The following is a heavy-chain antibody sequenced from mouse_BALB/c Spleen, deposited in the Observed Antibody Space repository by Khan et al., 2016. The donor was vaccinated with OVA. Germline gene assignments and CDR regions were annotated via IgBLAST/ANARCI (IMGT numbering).Heavy chain of an antibody. CDR1: GYTFTDYA. CDR2: ISTYSGNT. D-gene: IGHD2-3*01. V-gene: IGHV1S137*01. CDR3: TRPAYDGYYDD. Sequence: QVQLQQSGPELVRPGVSVKISCKSSGYTFTDYAMHWVRQSHAKSLEWIGLISTYSGNTNYKQKFKGKATMTVDKSSSTAYMELARLTSEDSAIYYCTRPAYDGYYDDWGQGTTLTVSS. J-gene: IGHJ2*01.